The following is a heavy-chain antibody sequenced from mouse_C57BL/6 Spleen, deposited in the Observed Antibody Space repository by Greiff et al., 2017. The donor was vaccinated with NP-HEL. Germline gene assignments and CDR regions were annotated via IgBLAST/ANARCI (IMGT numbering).Heavy chain of an antibody. V-gene: IGHV1-64*01. D-gene: IGHD1-1*01. CDR2: IHPNSGST. CDR1: GYTFTSYW. CDR3: AREFYYGSSDAMDH. Sequence: QVQLQQPGAELVKPGASVKLSCKASGYTFTSYWMHWVKQRPGQGLEWIGMIHPNSGSTNYNEKFKSKATLTVDKSSSTAYMQLSSLTSEDSAVYYCAREFYYGSSDAMDHWGQGTSVTVSS. J-gene: IGHJ4*01.